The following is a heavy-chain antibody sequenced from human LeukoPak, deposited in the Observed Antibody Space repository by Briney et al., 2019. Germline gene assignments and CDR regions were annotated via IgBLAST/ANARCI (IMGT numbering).Heavy chain of an antibody. CDR3: ARDLLGYNNHYMDV. Sequence: GGSLRLSCAASGFTFSSYSMNWVRQAPGKGLEWVSSISSSSSYIYYADSEKGRFTISRDNAKNSLFLQMNSLRAEDTAVYYCARDLLGYNNHYMDVWGKGTTVTVSS. J-gene: IGHJ6*03. V-gene: IGHV3-21*01. D-gene: IGHD3-10*01. CDR2: ISSSSSYI. CDR1: GFTFSSYS.